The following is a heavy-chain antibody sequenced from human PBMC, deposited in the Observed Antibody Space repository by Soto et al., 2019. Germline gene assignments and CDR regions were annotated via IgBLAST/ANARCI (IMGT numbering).Heavy chain of an antibody. J-gene: IGHJ4*02. CDR2: ISGSGGST. Sequence: EVQLLDSGGGLVQPGGSLRLSCAASGFTFSSYAMSWVRQAPGKGLEWVSAISGSGGSTYYADSVKGRFTLSRDNSKSTLYLQMNSLRTEDTAVYYCAKARSPRGTTVTSVSTHWGQGTLVTVSS. V-gene: IGHV3-23*01. D-gene: IGHD4-17*01. CDR1: GFTFSSYA. CDR3: AKARSPRGTTVTSVSTH.